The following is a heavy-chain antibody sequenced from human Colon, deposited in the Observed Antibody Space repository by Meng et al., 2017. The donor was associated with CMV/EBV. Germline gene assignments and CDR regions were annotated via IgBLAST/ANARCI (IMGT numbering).Heavy chain of an antibody. CDR3: ARDPEYSYSILDT. J-gene: IGHJ5*02. CDR2: TYYRSQWHN. V-gene: IGHV6-1*01. CDR1: GDSVANTGAA. Sequence: QVQLPQAGAGLLKPSQTLSLTCAISGDSVANTGAAWNWVRQSPSRGLEWLGRTYYRSQWHNNYAESVRSRITINPDTSKNQFSLQLKSVTPEDTAVYYCARDPEYSYSILDTWGQGTLVTVS. D-gene: IGHD1-26*01.